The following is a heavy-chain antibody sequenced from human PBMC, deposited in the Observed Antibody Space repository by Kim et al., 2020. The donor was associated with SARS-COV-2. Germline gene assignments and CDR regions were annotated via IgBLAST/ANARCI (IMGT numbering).Heavy chain of an antibody. CDR3: ARWRGGFSVY. D-gene: IGHD3-3*01. J-gene: IGHJ4*02. CDR2: GTT. V-gene: IGHV3-53*01. Sequence: GTTYYADSVKGRITISRDNSKNTLYLQMNSLRAEDTAIYYCARWRGGFSVYWGQGTLVTVSS.